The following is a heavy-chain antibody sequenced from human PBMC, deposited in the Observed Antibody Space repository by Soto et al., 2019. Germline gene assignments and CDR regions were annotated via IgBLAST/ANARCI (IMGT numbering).Heavy chain of an antibody. D-gene: IGHD1-26*01. CDR3: ARGRGVGRGYYFDY. J-gene: IGHJ4*02. CDR1: GGSFSGYY. CDR2: INHSGST. Sequence: QVQLQQWGAGLLKPSETLSLTCAVYGGSFSGYYWSWIRQPPGKGLEWIGEINHSGSTNYNPSLKRRVTISVDTSKNQFSLKLSSVTAADTAVYDCARGRGVGRGYYFDYWGQGTLVTVSS. V-gene: IGHV4-34*01.